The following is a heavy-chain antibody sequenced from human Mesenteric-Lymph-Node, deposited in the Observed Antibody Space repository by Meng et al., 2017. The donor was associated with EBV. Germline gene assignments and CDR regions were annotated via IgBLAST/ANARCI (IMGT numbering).Heavy chain of an antibody. Sequence: QVQLQNWGAGLLKPSVTLSLTCTVYGGSFTDHYWTWIRQPPGKGLEWIAEINHSGGTNYNLSLKNRVTISIDLSKNHFSLKVSSVTAADTAVYYCARSSYGSGSYSPFDFWGEGNLVTVSS. CDR1: GGSFTDHY. CDR2: INHSGGT. J-gene: IGHJ4*02. D-gene: IGHD3-10*01. V-gene: IGHV4-34*01. CDR3: ARSSYGSGSYSPFDF.